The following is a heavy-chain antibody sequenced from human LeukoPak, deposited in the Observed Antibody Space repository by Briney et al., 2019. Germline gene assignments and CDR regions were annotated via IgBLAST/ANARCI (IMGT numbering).Heavy chain of an antibody. Sequence: PGRSLRLSCAASGFTFSSYGMHWVRQAPGKGLGWVSSISASGGSTNYADSVKGRFTISRDNSKNTLYLQMNSLRAEDTALYYCAKVPRAWWFDPWGQGTLVTVSS. CDR2: ISASGGST. V-gene: IGHV3-23*01. CDR3: AKVPRAWWFDP. CDR1: GFTFSSYG. J-gene: IGHJ5*02.